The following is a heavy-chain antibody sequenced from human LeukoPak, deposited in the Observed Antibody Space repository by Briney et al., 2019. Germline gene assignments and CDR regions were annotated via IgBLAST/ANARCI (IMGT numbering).Heavy chain of an antibody. J-gene: IGHJ4*02. CDR3: ARWSSSWYSFDY. Sequence: SETLSLTCTVSGGSITSYYWNWIRQPPGKGLEWIGYTSYSGSTNYNPSLKSRATLSVDTSKNQLSLRLSSLTAADTAVYYCARWSSSWYSFDYWGQGALFTVSS. CDR1: GGSITSYY. V-gene: IGHV4-59*01. D-gene: IGHD6-13*01. CDR2: TSYSGST.